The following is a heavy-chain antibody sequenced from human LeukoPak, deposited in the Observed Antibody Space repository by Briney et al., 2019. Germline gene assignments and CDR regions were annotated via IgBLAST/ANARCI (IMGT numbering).Heavy chain of an antibody. CDR2: IIPIFGTA. V-gene: IGHV1-69*05. CDR1: GGTFSSYA. Sequence: SVKVSCKASGGTFSSYAISWVRQAPGQGLEWMGRIIPIFGTANYAQKFQGRVTMTTDTSTSTAYMELRSLRSDDTAVYYCAIQQENFDYWGQGTLVTVSS. J-gene: IGHJ4*02. D-gene: IGHD1-1*01. CDR3: AIQQENFDY.